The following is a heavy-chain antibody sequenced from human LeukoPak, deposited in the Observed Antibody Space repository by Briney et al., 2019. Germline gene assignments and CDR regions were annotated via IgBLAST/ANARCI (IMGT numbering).Heavy chain of an antibody. CDR1: GFTFSNYG. D-gene: IGHD4-17*01. V-gene: IGHV3-30*03. CDR3: ARKNYGDYFPDY. CDR2: ISYDESNK. Sequence: GGSLRLSCAASGFTFSNYGMHWVRQAPGKGLEWVAVISYDESNKYYADSMKGRFTISRDNAKNSLYLQMNSLRAEDTAVYYCARKNYGDYFPDYWGQGTLVTVSS. J-gene: IGHJ4*02.